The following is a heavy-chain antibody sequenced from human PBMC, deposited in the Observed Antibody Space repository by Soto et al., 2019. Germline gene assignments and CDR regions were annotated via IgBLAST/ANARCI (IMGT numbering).Heavy chain of an antibody. D-gene: IGHD2-15*01. V-gene: IGHV4-59*01. J-gene: IGHJ6*02. CDR3: ARQKLGYCSGGSCYPRIYYGMDV. CDR2: IYYSGST. Sequence: SETLSLTCTVSGGSISSYYWRWIRQPPGKGLERIGYIYYSGSTNYNPSLKSRVTISVDTSKNQFSLKLSSVTAADTAVYYCARQKLGYCSGGSCYPRIYYGMDVWGQGTTVTVSS. CDR1: GGSISSYY.